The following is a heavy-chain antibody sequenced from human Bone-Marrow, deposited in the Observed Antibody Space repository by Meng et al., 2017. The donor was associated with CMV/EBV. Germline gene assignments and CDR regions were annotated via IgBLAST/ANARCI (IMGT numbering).Heavy chain of an antibody. D-gene: IGHD5-18*01. CDR1: GFTFDDYA. CDR2: ISWNSGSI. Sequence: GGSLRLSCAASGFTFDDYAMHWVRQAPGKGLEWVSGISWNSGSIGYADSVKGRFSISRDNAKNSLYLQMNSLRAEDTAVYYCARDSVGYSYGIRPDYYGMDVWGQGTTVTVSS. J-gene: IGHJ6*02. V-gene: IGHV3-9*01. CDR3: ARDSVGYSYGIRPDYYGMDV.